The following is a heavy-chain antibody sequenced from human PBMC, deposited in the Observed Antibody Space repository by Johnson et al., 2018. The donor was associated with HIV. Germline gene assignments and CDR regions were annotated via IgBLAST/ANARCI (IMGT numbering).Heavy chain of an antibody. Sequence: VQLVESGGGLVQPGGSLKLSCAASGFTFSDHWMYWVRQAPGKGLVWVSRIKTDGRGTNYADSVRGRFTISRDDAKHTLYLQMNSLRAEDTAVYYCVRGLDIWGQGTEVTVSS. J-gene: IGHJ3*02. CDR3: VRGLDI. CDR1: GFTFSDHW. CDR2: IKTDGRGT. V-gene: IGHV3-74*01.